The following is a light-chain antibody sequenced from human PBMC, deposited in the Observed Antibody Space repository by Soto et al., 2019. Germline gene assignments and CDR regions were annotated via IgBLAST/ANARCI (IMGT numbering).Light chain of an antibody. CDR1: QSVGRN. V-gene: IGKV3-15*01. Sequence: EIVMTQSPATLSVSPGERATLSCRASQSVGRNLAWYQQKAGQGPRLLIYATSTRATGIPARFSGSGSGTEFTLTISSLQSEDFAVYFCQQYKIWPQFTFGPGTKVDIK. J-gene: IGKJ3*01. CDR2: ATS. CDR3: QQYKIWPQFT.